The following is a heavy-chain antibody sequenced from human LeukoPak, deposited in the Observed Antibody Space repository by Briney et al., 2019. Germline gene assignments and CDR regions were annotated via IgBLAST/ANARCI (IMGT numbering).Heavy chain of an antibody. V-gene: IGHV4-59*01. D-gene: IGHD3-10*01. Sequence: SETLSLTCTVSGDSISSFHWTWIRQPPGKGLEWIGYIYYSGSTNYNPSLKSRVTISVDMSKNQFSLKLSSVTAADTAVYYCARVPYYYGSGTYLDYWGQGTLVTVSS. CDR1: GDSISSFH. J-gene: IGHJ4*02. CDR3: ARVPYYYGSGTYLDY. CDR2: IYYSGST.